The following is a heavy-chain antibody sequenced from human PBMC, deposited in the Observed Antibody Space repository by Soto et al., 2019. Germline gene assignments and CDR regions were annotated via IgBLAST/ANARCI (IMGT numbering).Heavy chain of an antibody. CDR2: ISAYNGNT. CDR1: GYTFTSYG. V-gene: IGHV1-18*01. D-gene: IGHD4-17*01. J-gene: IGHJ6*02. Sequence: ASVKVSCKASGYTFTSYGISWVRQAPGQGLEWMGWISAYNGNTNYAQKLQGRVTMTTDTSTSTAYMELRSLRSDDTAVYYCARDRGDYAQNPYYYYGMDVWGQGTTVTVSS. CDR3: ARDRGDYAQNPYYYYGMDV.